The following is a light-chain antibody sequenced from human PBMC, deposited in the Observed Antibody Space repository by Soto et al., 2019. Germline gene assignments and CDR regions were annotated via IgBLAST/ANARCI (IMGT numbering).Light chain of an antibody. CDR2: AAS. CDR3: QQLNSYPRT. CDR1: RDIDNS. J-gene: IGKJ1*01. Sequence: DIQVTQSPPSLSASVGDRVTITCRASRDIDNSLAWYQQVPGKAPKLLIYAASTLQSGVPSRFRGSGSGTEFTLTISSLQPEDFATYYCQQLNSYPRTFGQGTKVDIK. V-gene: IGKV1-9*01.